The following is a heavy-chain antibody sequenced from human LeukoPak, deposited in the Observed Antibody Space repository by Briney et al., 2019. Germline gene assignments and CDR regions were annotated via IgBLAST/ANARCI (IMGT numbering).Heavy chain of an antibody. Sequence: GGSLRLSCAASGSTLTKYAMSWVRQAPGKGLEWVAEISYDGGNTYYADSVKGRFTISRDNSKNTLYLQMNSLRAEDTAVYYCAKEGTGIHFDMWGQGTLVTVSS. J-gene: IGHJ4*02. CDR3: AKEGTGIHFDM. D-gene: IGHD1-1*01. CDR2: ISYDGGNT. CDR1: GSTLTKYA. V-gene: IGHV3-30-3*01.